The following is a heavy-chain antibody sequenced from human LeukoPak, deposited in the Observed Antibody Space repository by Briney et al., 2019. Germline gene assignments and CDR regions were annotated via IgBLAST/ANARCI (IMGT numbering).Heavy chain of an antibody. D-gene: IGHD1-26*01. CDR3: TADPPGGSVLVDY. CDR1: GFTFSNAY. J-gene: IGHJ4*02. Sequence: GGSLRLSCAASGFTFSNAYMSWVRQVPGKGLEWVGLIKSKAAGGTTDYAAPVKGRFTISRDDSKNTLYLQMNSLRTEDTAVYYCTADPPGGSVLVDYWGQGTLVTVSP. V-gene: IGHV3-15*01. CDR2: IKSKAAGGTT.